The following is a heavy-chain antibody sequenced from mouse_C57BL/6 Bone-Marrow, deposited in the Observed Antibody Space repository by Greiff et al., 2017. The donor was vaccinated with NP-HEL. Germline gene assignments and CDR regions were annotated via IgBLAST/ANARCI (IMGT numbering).Heavy chain of an antibody. CDR2: ISSGGSYT. D-gene: IGHD2-1*01. V-gene: IGHV5-6*01. CDR1: GFTFSSYG. CDR3: ARHPFYYLFAY. Sequence: EVKLVESGGDLVKPGGSLKLSCAASGFTFSSYGMSWVRQTPDKRLEWVATISSGGSYTYYTDSVKGRVTISRDNAKNTLYLEMSSLESEDTAMYYYARHPFYYLFAYWGQGTLVTVSA. J-gene: IGHJ3*01.